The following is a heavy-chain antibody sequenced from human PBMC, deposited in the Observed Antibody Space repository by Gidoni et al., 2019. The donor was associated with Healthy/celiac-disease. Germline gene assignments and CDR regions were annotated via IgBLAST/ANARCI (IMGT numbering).Heavy chain of an antibody. J-gene: IGHJ6*02. CDR2: IYWDDDK. CDR3: AHRRGGMIEPGEMDV. V-gene: IGHV2-5*02. CDR1: VFSLSTSGVG. D-gene: IGHD3-22*01. Sequence: QITLKESGPTLVQPTQPLTLTCTFSVFSLSTSGVGVGWIRQPPGKALEWLALIYWDDDKRYSPSLKSRLTITKDTSKNQVVLKRTNMEPVDTATYYCAHRRGGMIEPGEMDVWGQGTTVTVSS.